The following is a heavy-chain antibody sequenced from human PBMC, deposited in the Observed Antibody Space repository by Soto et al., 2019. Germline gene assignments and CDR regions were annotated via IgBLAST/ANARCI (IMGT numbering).Heavy chain of an antibody. V-gene: IGHV3-48*02. D-gene: IGHD2-15*01. J-gene: IGHJ5*01. CDR2: ISTTSFTI. CDR3: ARDRCYDGTCYSASDS. CDR1: GFSFSTYN. Sequence: GGSLRLSCAASGFSFSTYNMDWVRQAPGKGPEWIAYISTTSFTIYYADSVKGRFTISRDNDRNSLYLEMNSLRDEDTAVYYCARDRCYDGTCYSASDSWGQGTLVTFSS.